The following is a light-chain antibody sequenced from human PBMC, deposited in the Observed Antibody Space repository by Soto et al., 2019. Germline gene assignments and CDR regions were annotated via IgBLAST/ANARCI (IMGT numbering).Light chain of an antibody. J-gene: IGKJ3*01. CDR2: GTS. V-gene: IGKV3-20*01. CDR1: QSVSSKY. CDR3: QQYGSSLFT. Sequence: DIVLTQSPGTLSLSPGERATLSCRASQSVSSKYLAWYQQKPGQPPRVLIYGTSIRATGIPERFSGGGSGTDFTLTITRLESEDFAVYYCQQYGSSLFTFGPATKVDFK.